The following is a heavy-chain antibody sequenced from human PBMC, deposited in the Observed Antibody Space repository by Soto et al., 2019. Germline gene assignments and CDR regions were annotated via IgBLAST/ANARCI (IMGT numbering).Heavy chain of an antibody. D-gene: IGHD3-22*01. V-gene: IGHV4-30-4*01. CDR2: IYYSGST. Sequence: SETLSLTCTVSGGSISSGDYYWSWIRQPPGKGLEWIGYIYYSGSTYYNPSLKSRVTISVDTSKNQFSLKLSSVTAADTAVYFCARFSPPRKSYDSNPGWFDPWGQGTLVTVSS. J-gene: IGHJ5*01. CDR1: GGSISSGDYY. CDR3: ARFSPPRKSYDSNPGWFDP.